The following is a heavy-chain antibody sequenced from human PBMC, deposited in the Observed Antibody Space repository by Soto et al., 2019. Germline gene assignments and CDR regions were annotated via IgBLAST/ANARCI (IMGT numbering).Heavy chain of an antibody. Sequence: GGRLSINSATARFALQGYRVHSDRPAPGKGLEWVAVIWYDGSKKFYADSVKGRFTISRDSSNNTVHLQMNSLRAEDTAVYYCATTFSSSFDYWVQGAPVSVSS. CDR1: RFALQGYR. J-gene: IGHJ4*02. D-gene: IGHD2-2*01. CDR3: ATTFSSSFDY. V-gene: IGHV3-33*03. CDR2: IWYDGSKK.